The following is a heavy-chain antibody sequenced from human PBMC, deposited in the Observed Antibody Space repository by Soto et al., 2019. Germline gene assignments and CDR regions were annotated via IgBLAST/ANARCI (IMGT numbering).Heavy chain of an antibody. V-gene: IGHV4-31*03. CDR3: ARDQAAYYYGMDV. CDR1: GGSISSGGYY. J-gene: IGHJ6*02. CDR2: IYYSGST. Sequence: QVQLQESGPGLVKPSQTLSLTCTVSGGSISSGGYYWSWIRQHPGKGLEWIGYIYYSGSTYYNPSLKIRVTISVDTSKNQFSLKLSSVTAADTAVYYCARDQAAYYYGMDVWGQGTTVTVSS. D-gene: IGHD6-25*01.